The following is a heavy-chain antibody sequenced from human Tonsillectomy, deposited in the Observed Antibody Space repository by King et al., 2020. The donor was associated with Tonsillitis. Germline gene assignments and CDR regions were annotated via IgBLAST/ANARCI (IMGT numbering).Heavy chain of an antibody. D-gene: IGHD3-22*01. V-gene: IGHV5-10-1*03. CDR1: GYSFTSYW. CDR3: ARQTGRYYYDSSCDY. J-gene: IGHJ4*02. Sequence: VQLVQSGAEVKKPGESRRISWKGSGYSFTSYWITWVRQMPGKGREWMGRIEPSDSYTNYRPSFQGHVTTSADKSITTAYLQWSSLKASDTAMYYCARQTGRYYYDSSCDYWGQGTLVTVSP. CDR2: IEPSDSYT.